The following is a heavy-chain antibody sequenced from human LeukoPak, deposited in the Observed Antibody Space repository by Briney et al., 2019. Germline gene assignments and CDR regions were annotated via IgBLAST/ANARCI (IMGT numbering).Heavy chain of an antibody. CDR3: TTDLDWLLSKPDY. CDR2: IKSKTDGGTT. CDR1: GFTFSNAW. J-gene: IGHJ4*02. V-gene: IGHV3-15*01. Sequence: GGSLRLSCAASGFTFSNAWMSWVRQAPGKGLEWVGRIKSKTDGGTTDYAAPVKGRFTISRDASKNTLYLQMNSLKTEDTAVYYCTTDLDWLLSKPDYWGQGTLVTVSS. D-gene: IGHD3-9*01.